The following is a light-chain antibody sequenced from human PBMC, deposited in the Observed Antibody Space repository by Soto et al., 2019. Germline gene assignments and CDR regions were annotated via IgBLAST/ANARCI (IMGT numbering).Light chain of an antibody. J-gene: IGLJ1*01. Sequence: QSALTQPASVSGSPGQSITISCTGTSSDVGSYNLVSWYQQHPCKAPKLMIYEGSKRPSGVSNRFSGSKSGNTASLTISGLQAEDEADYYCCSYAGSSTFYVFGTGTKLTVL. V-gene: IGLV2-23*01. CDR3: CSYAGSSTFYV. CDR2: EGS. CDR1: SSDVGSYNL.